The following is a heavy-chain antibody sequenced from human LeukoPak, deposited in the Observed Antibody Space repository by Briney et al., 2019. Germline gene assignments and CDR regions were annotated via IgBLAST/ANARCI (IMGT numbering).Heavy chain of an antibody. J-gene: IGHJ4*02. CDR2: IIPLFGAV. D-gene: IGHD1-26*01. V-gene: IGHV1-69*05. Sequence: ASVKVSCKASGGTFSSNGISWVRQAPGQGLEWMGGIIPLFGAVNYAQKFQGRVTMTTDESTSTAYMDLRSLRSDDTAIYFCARVSGSGSYFPFDYWGQGTLVTVSS. CDR1: GGTFSSNG. CDR3: ARVSGSGSYFPFDY.